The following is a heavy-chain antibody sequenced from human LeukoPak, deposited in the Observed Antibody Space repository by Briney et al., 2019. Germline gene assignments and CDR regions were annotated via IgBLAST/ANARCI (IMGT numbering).Heavy chain of an antibody. V-gene: IGHV4-4*07. CDR3: ARDGPYEATGSYFDAFDI. Sequence: SETLSLTCTVSGGSISSYYWSWIRQPAGKGLEWIGRIYTSGSTNYNPSLKSRVTMSVDTSKNQFSLKLSSVTAADTAVYYCARDGPYEATGSYFDAFDIWGQGTMVTVSS. J-gene: IGHJ3*02. D-gene: IGHD1-26*01. CDR2: IYTSGST. CDR1: GGSISSYY.